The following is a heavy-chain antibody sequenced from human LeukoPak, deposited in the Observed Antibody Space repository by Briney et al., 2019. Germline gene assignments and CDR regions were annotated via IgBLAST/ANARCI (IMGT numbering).Heavy chain of an antibody. CDR1: GGSIGTYF. D-gene: IGHD6-19*01. J-gene: IGHJ4*02. CDR2: FHTRGST. Sequence: PSETLSLTCTVSGGSIGTYFWGWIRQPAGKGLQWIGRFHTRGSTDYNPSLMSRVSMSVDTSKNQFLLRLRSVTAADTVVYYCVRDGTGDSSGWHLWGQGTLVTVSS. V-gene: IGHV4-4*07. CDR3: VRDGTGDSSGWHL.